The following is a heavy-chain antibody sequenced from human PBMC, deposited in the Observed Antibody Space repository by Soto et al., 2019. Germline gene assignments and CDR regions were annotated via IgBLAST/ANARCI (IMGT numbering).Heavy chain of an antibody. Sequence: EVQLVESGGGLVQPGGSLRLSCVGSGFTFSNYWMHWVRQVPGKGPVWVSRVNSAGSQSSYADFVKGRFTVSRDNAKKARYVGMNSLSADDTAVYSWATGGYSYGRGYWGEGGLVTVCS. D-gene: IGHD5-18*01. J-gene: IGHJ4*02. CDR3: ATGGYSYGRGY. CDR1: GFTFSNYW. CDR2: VNSAGSQS. V-gene: IGHV3-74*01.